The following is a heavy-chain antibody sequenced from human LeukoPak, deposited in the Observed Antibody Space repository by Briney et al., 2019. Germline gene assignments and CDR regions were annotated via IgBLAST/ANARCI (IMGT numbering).Heavy chain of an antibody. CDR2: INHSGST. J-gene: IGHJ5*02. Sequence: SETLSLTCAVYGGSFSGYYWSWIRQPPGKGLEWIGEINHSGSTNYNPSLKSRVTISVDTSKNQFSLKLSSVTAADTAVYYCAALNSGRYWDWFDPWGQGTLVTVSS. CDR1: GGSFSGYY. CDR3: AALNSGRYWDWFDP. V-gene: IGHV4-34*01. D-gene: IGHD1-26*01.